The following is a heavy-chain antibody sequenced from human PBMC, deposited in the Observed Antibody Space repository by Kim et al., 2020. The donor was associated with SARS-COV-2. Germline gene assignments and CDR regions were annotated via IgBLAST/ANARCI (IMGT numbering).Heavy chain of an antibody. D-gene: IGHD4-17*01. J-gene: IGHJ4*02. V-gene: IGHV4-4*08. CDR3: ARFYALFDY. CDR2: GGT. Sequence: GGTNSNPPLKGRVTISVDTSKNQFSLKLSSVTAADTAVYYCARFYALFDYWGQGTLVTVSS.